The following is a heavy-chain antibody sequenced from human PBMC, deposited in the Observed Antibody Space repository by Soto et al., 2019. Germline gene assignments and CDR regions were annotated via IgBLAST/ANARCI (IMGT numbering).Heavy chain of an antibody. CDR2: VNPNSGNT. J-gene: IGHJ6*02. CDR3: VRGKDYYYGMDV. V-gene: IGHV1-8*01. Sequence: QVQLVQSGAEVKKPGASVKVSCKASGYTFTNYDINWVRRATGQGLEWMGWVNPNSGNTGNAQKFQGRLTMTRNTAISTAYTELSSLTSEDTAVYYCVRGKDYYYGMDVRGQGTTVTVSS. CDR1: GYTFTNYD.